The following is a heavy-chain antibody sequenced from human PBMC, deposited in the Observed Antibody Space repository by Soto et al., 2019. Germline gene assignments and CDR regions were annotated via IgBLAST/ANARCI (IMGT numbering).Heavy chain of an antibody. Sequence: QVQLVESGGDLVKPGESLRLSCVASGFSFSDYSMTWMRQAPGRGLEFVAVFSNTAITDYYADSVKGRFTISRDNDRNSVYLQMDSLIAESAAVYDCARDLHQMLSHNHYYYYLDVLGTGTTVTVSS. V-gene: IGHV3-11*01. CDR1: GFSFSDYS. J-gene: IGHJ6*03. CDR2: FSNTAITD. D-gene: IGHD2-2*01. CDR3: ARDLHQMLSHNHYYYYLDV.